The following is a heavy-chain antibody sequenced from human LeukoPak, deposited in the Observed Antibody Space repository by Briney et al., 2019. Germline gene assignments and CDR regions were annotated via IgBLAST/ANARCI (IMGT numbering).Heavy chain of an antibody. CDR3: ARESLWFGDGGDYYYYGMDV. D-gene: IGHD3-10*01. J-gene: IGHJ6*02. V-gene: IGHV3-11*06. CDR2: ISSISYNT. CDR1: GFTFSDYY. Sequence: PGGSLRLSCAASGFTFSDYYMSWIRQAPGKGLEWVSYISSISYNTNYADSVKVRFTISRDNTKNSLYLQMNSLRAEDTAVYYCARESLWFGDGGDYYYYGMDVWGQGTTVTVSS.